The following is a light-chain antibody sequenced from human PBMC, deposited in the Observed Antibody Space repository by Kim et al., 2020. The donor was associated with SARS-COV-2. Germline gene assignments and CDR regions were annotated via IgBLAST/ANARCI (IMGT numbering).Light chain of an antibody. Sequence: SRGERAPLSCRANKRISSNYLAWYQHKPGQSPRLLIHDASNRATGIPDRFSGSGSGTDFALTISRLEPEDFAVYYCHQYIRSPYSFGQGTKLE. J-gene: IGKJ2*03. CDR3: HQYIRSPYS. CDR1: KRISSNY. CDR2: DAS. V-gene: IGKV3-20*01.